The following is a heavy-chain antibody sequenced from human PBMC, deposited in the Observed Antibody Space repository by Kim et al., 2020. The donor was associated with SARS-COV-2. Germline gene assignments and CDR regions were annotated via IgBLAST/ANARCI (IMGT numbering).Heavy chain of an antibody. V-gene: IGHV4-31*03. CDR3: ARGYGDYDFFLYYYGMDV. CDR2: IYYSGST. J-gene: IGHJ6*02. D-gene: IGHD4-17*01. Sequence: SETLSLTCTVSGGSISSGGYYWSWIRQHPGKGLEWIGYIYYSGSTYYNPSLKSRVTISVDTSKNQFSLKLSSVTAADTAVYYCARGYGDYDFFLYYYGMDVWGQGTTVTVSS. CDR1: GGSISSGGYY.